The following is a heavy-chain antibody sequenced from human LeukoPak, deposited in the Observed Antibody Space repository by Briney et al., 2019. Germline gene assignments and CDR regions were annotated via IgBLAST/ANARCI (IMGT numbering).Heavy chain of an antibody. J-gene: IGHJ3*02. Sequence: GRSLRLSCAASGFTFSNYGMHWVRQAPGEGLEWVSVIWSDGNNKFYVDSVKGRFTIFRDNSKNTLDLQLNSLRAEDTAMYYCVRERGPYDAFDIWGQGTMVTVSS. CDR3: VRERGPYDAFDI. V-gene: IGHV3-33*01. CDR2: IWSDGNNK. CDR1: GFTFSNYG.